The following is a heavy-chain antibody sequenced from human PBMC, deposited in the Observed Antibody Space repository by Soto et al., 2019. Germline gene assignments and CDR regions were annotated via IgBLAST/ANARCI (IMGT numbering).Heavy chain of an antibody. CDR1: GGSITNSIYY. D-gene: IGHD2-15*01. V-gene: IGHV4-39*01. CDR3: ARHGGTYCDGGSCYSDDAFEI. CDR2: IYHSGTT. Sequence: QQQLQESGPGLVRPSETLSLTCSVSGGSITNSIYYWGWIRQPPGKGLEWIGSIYHSGTTYYTPSLKSRAPISIDTSKNQFSLRLYSVTAADTAVFYCARHGGTYCDGGSCYSDDAFEIWGQGTMVTVSS. J-gene: IGHJ3*02.